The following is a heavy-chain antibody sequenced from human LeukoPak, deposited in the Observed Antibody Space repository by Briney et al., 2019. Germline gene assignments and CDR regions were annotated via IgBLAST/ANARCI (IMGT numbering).Heavy chain of an antibody. J-gene: IGHJ6*02. CDR1: GYTFTGYY. CDR2: INPNSGGT. CDR3: ALDYYDSGGYYGEDV. V-gene: IGHV1-2*02. Sequence: ASVKVSCKASGYTFTGYYMHWVRQAPGQGLEWMGWINPNSGGTNYAQKFQGRVTMTRDTSISTAYMELSRLRSDDTAVYYCALDYYDSGGYYGEDVWGQGTTVTVSS. D-gene: IGHD3-22*01.